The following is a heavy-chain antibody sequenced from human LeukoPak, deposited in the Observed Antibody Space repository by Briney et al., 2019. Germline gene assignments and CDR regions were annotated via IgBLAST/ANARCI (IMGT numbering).Heavy chain of an antibody. CDR1: GFTFSSYS. CDR2: ISSSSSYI. D-gene: IGHD3-22*01. V-gene: IGHV3-21*01. CDR3: ARDAYYYDSSGYYDY. Sequence: GGSLRLSCAASGFTFSSYSRNWVRQAPGKGLEWVSSISSSSSYIYYADSVKGRFTISRDNAKNSLYLQMNSLRAEDTAVYYCARDAYYYDSSGYYDYWGQGTLVTVSS. J-gene: IGHJ4*02.